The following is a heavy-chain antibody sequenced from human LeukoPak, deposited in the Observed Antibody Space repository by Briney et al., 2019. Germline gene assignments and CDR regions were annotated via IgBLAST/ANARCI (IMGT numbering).Heavy chain of an antibody. J-gene: IGHJ4*02. D-gene: IGHD4-17*01. Sequence: GGSLRLSCTASGFSFGDYAMSWVRQAPGKGLEWVGFIRSKAHGGTTECAASVRGRFTISRDDSKSIAYLQMNSLKTEDTAVYYCTRDDYGDYYFDYWGQGTLVTVSS. CDR1: GFSFGDYA. CDR2: IRSKAHGGTT. V-gene: IGHV3-49*04. CDR3: TRDDYGDYYFDY.